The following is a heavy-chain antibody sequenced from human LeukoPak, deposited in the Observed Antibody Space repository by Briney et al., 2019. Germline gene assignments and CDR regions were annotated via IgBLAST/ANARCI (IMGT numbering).Heavy chain of an antibody. J-gene: IGHJ4*02. D-gene: IGHD2-2*01. Sequence: ASVKVSCKASGYTFTGYYMHWVRQAPGQGLEWMGWINPNSGGTNYAQKFQGRVTMTRDTSISTAFMELSRLRSDDTAVYYCASDFGCTSTSCYAFDYWCQGPLVNVTS. CDR3: ASDFGCTSTSCYAFDY. CDR1: GYTFTGYY. V-gene: IGHV1-2*02. CDR2: INPNSGGT.